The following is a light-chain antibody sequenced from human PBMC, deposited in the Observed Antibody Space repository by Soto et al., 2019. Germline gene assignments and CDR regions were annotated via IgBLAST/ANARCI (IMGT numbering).Light chain of an antibody. CDR2: DAS. V-gene: IGKV1-5*01. CDR1: QSISSW. Sequence: DIQMTQSPYTLSASVGERVTITCRASQSISSWLAWYQQKPGKAPKLLIYDASSLESGVPSRFSGSGSGTEFTLTISSLQPDDFAPYYCQQYNSYALTLGGGTKVEIK. CDR3: QQYNSYALT. J-gene: IGKJ4*01.